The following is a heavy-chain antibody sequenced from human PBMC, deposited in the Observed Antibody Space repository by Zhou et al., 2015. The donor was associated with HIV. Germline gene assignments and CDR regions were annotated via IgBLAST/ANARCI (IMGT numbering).Heavy chain of an antibody. CDR1: GGTFSSYA. Sequence: QVQLVQSGAEVKKPGSSVKVSCKASGGTFSSYAISWVRQAPGQGLEWMGGIIPIFGTANYAQKFQGRVTITADESTSTAYMELSSLRSEDTAVYYCARAGGPLYDILTGYTPQPLTGGYFDYWGQGTLVTVSS. D-gene: IGHD3-9*01. V-gene: IGHV1-69*12. J-gene: IGHJ4*02. CDR2: IIPIFGTA. CDR3: ARAGGPLYDILTGYTPQPLTGGYFDY.